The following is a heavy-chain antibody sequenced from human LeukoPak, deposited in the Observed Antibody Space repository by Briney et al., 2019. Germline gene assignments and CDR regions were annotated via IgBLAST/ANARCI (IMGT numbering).Heavy chain of an antibody. Sequence: ASVKVSCTASEYIFTSYDINWVRQAPGQGLEWMGWMNPNSGNTGYAQKFQGRVTMTRNTSIRTAYMELSSLRSEDTAVYYCARGPRNWGFDYWGQGTLVTVSS. CDR3: ARGPRNWGFDY. J-gene: IGHJ4*02. V-gene: IGHV1-8*01. CDR2: MNPNSGNT. CDR1: EYIFTSYD. D-gene: IGHD7-27*01.